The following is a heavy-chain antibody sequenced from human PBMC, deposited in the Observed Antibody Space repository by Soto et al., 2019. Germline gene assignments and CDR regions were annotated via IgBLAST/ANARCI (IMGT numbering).Heavy chain of an antibody. CDR2: IIPIFGTA. V-gene: IGHV1-69*13. Sequence: SVKVSLKASCGTFISYAISWVRQAPGQGLEWMGGIIPIFGTANYAQKFQGRVTITADESTSTAYMELSSLRSEDTAVYYCARANFDWLLSKPYYYYYYGMDVWGQGTTVTVSS. CDR3: ARANFDWLLSKPYYYYYYGMDV. J-gene: IGHJ6*02. CDR1: CGTFISYA. D-gene: IGHD3-9*01.